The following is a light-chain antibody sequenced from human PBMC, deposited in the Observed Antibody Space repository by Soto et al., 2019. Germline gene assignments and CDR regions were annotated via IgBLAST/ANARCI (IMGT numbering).Light chain of an antibody. CDR3: QTWGTGIWV. V-gene: IGLV4-69*01. Sequence: QAVVPQSPSASASLGASVKLTCTLSNGHRSNAIAWHQQQPEKGPRYLMKVNSDGSLHKGDGIPDRFSGSSSGAERNLTISSLQSEDEADYHCQTWGTGIWVFGGGTKVTVL. CDR2: VNSDGSL. CDR1: NGHRSNA. J-gene: IGLJ3*02.